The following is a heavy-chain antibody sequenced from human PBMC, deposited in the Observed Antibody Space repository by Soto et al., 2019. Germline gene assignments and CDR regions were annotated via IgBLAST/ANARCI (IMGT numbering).Heavy chain of an antibody. CDR2: ISPGSRYP. Sequence: GGSLRLSCAGSGFTFGYSYMSWIRQAPGKGLEWLSYISPGSRYPAYADSVKGRFTISRDNAKRSLYLQMMSLTAEDAAIYYCVRGGGGGLFDPWGQGTMVTVSS. J-gene: IGHJ5*02. V-gene: IGHV3-11*06. D-gene: IGHD2-15*01. CDR3: VRGGGGGLFDP. CDR1: GFTFGYSY.